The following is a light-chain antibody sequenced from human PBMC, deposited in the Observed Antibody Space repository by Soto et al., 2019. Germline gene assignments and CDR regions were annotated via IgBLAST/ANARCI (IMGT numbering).Light chain of an antibody. CDR3: KSYDRNRGGSRV. J-gene: IGLJ1*01. Sequence: QPVLTQPPSVSGAPGQRVTISCTGSSSNIGAGYDVHWYQQLPGTAPKLLIYDNSNRPSGVPDRFSGSKSGTSASLAITGLQAEDEADYYCKSYDRNRGGSRVFGTGTKVTVL. V-gene: IGLV1-40*01. CDR2: DNS. CDR1: SSNIGAGYD.